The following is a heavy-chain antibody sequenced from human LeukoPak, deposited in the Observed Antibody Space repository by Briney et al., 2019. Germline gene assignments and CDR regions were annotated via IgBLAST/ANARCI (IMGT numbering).Heavy chain of an antibody. D-gene: IGHD5/OR15-5a*01. CDR1: GGSISSNNYY. J-gene: IGHJ3*02. Sequence: SETLSLTCTVSGGSISSNNYYWVWIRQPPGKGLEWVGSIYYSGSTYYNPSLKSRVTISVDTSKNQFSLKLSSVTAADTAVYYCARARYVNSFYAFDIWGQGTLVTVSS. CDR3: ARARYVNSFYAFDI. CDR2: IYYSGST. V-gene: IGHV4-39*01.